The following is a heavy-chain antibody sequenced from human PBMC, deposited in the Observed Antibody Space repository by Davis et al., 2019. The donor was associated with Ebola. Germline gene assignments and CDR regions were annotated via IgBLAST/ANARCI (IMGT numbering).Heavy chain of an antibody. CDR3: ARPIVTSTNRPDY. CDR2: ISSTGGSI. D-gene: IGHD1-26*01. Sequence: PGGSLRLSCAASGFTFGSYWMSWVRQAPGKGLEWVSSISSTGGSIYYADSVKGRFTISRDSAKNSLSLQMNSLRDEDTAVYYCARPIVTSTNRPDYWGQGTLVTVSS. J-gene: IGHJ4*02. CDR1: GFTFGSYW. V-gene: IGHV3-21*01.